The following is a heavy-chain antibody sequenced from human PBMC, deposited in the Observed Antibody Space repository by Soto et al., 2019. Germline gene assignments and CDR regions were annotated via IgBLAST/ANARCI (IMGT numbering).Heavy chain of an antibody. J-gene: IGHJ6*03. V-gene: IGHV4-59*01. D-gene: IGHD4-4*01. CDR3: AYSNYPLDYYYYMDV. Sequence: SETLSLTCSVSGGPMSSYWWSWIRQPPGKGLEWIGYIYYSGSTNYNPSLKSRVTISVDTSKNQFSLKLSSVTAADTAVYYCAYSNYPLDYYYYMDVWGKGTTVTVSS. CDR1: GGPMSSYW. CDR2: IYYSGST.